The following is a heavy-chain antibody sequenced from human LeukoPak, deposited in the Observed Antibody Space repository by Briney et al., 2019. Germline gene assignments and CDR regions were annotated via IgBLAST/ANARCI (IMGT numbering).Heavy chain of an antibody. CDR2: IYYSGST. J-gene: IGHJ6*02. CDR3: ARAVSTGYSYGYGYYYGMDV. Sequence: SETLSLTCTVSGGSISSYYWSWIRQPPGKGLEWIGYIYYSGSTNYNPSLKSRVTISVDTSKNQFSLKLSSVTAADTAVYYCARAVSTGYSYGYGYYYGMDVWGQGTMVTVSS. D-gene: IGHD5-18*01. V-gene: IGHV4-59*12. CDR1: GGSISSYY.